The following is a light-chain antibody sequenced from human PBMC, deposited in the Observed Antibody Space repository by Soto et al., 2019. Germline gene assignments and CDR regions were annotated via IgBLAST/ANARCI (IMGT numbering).Light chain of an antibody. CDR1: QNINSW. J-gene: IGKJ1*01. Sequence: DIQMTQSPSTVSASVGERVTITCRASQNINSWLAWYQQKPGSAPKVLIYDASTLQSGVPSRFSGSGSGTEFTLTISSLQPEDFATYYCQQLNSYPQTFGQGTKVDI. V-gene: IGKV1-5*01. CDR3: QQLNSYPQT. CDR2: DAS.